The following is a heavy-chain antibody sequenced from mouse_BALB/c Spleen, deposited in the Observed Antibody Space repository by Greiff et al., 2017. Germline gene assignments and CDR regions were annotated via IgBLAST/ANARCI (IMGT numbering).Heavy chain of an antibody. Sequence: EVQLQESGGGLVQPGGSMKLSCVASGFTFSNYWMNWVRQSPEKGLEWVAEIRLKSNNYATHYAESVKGRFTISRDDSKSSVYLQMTNLRAEDTGIYYCTPLFAYWGQGTLVTVSA. J-gene: IGHJ3*01. CDR3: TPLFAY. V-gene: IGHV6-6*02. CDR1: GFTFSNYW. CDR2: IRLKSNNYAT.